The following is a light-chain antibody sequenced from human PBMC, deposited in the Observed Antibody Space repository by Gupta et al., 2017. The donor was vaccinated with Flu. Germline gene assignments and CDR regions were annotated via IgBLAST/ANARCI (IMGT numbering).Light chain of an antibody. CDR2: GAS. Sequence: PSSLSASVGDKVTITCRASETITRYLNWYQQKPGKAPKLLIFGASRLQSGVPSRFSGSGSGTDFTLTISDLQSEDFAIYYCQESHSTPWTFGQGTKVEVK. CDR3: QESHSTPWT. CDR1: ETITRY. V-gene: IGKV1-39*01. J-gene: IGKJ1*01.